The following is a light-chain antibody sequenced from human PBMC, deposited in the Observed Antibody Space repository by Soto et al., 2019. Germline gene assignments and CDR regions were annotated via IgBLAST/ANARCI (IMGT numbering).Light chain of an antibody. J-gene: IGLJ2*01. CDR3: QSYDSGLRAVV. Sequence: QSVLTQPPSVSGAPGQRVTVSCTGGSSNIGAGYAVHWYQQLPGTAPKLLIFDNNDRPSRVPDRFSGSRSGPSASLAITGLQAEDEADYYCQSYDSGLRAVVFGGGTKLTVL. CDR2: DNN. V-gene: IGLV1-40*01. CDR1: SSNIGAGYA.